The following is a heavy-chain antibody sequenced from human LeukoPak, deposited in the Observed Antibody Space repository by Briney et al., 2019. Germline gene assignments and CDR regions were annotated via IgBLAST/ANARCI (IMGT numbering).Heavy chain of an antibody. V-gene: IGHV3-33*06. Sequence: GGSLRLSCAASGFTFSSYGMHWVRQAPGKGLEWVAVIWYDGSNKYYADSVKGRFTISRDNSKNTLYLQMNRLRAEDTAVYYCAKGTYQYYYDSSAPSFDYWGQGTLVTVSS. CDR3: AKGTYQYYYDSSAPSFDY. J-gene: IGHJ4*02. D-gene: IGHD3-22*01. CDR2: IWYDGSNK. CDR1: GFTFSSYG.